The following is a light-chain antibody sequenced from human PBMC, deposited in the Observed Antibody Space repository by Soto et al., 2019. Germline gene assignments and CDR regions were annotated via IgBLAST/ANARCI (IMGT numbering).Light chain of an antibody. V-gene: IGLV2-11*01. J-gene: IGLJ1*01. CDR1: SSDVGDYYF. CDR3: CACAGRFTCV. Sequence: QSALTQPRSVSGSPGQSVTISCTGTSSDVGDYYFVSWYQQHPDKAPKLMIYDVTTWPSGVPDRFSGSKSGNTASLTISGLQADDEADYYCCACAGRFTCVFGTGTKVTVL. CDR2: DVT.